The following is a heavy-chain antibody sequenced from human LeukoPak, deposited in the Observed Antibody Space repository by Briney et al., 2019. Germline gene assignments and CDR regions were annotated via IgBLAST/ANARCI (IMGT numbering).Heavy chain of an antibody. Sequence: PGGSLRLSCAVSGLTFSSFPMHWVRQAPGKGLECVSSISSNGGDTYYANSVKGRFTISRDNSKNTLYLQMGSLRAEDTAVYYYARRRGGWYFDYWGQGTLVTVSS. CDR1: GLTFSSFP. CDR3: ARRRGGWYFDY. D-gene: IGHD6-19*01. V-gene: IGHV3-64*01. CDR2: ISSNGGDT. J-gene: IGHJ4*02.